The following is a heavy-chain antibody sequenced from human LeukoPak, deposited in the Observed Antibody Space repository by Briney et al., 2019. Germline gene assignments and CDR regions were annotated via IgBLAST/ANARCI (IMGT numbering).Heavy chain of an antibody. CDR3: AREYCSGGSCYYYFDY. CDR2: ISSSSSYI. V-gene: IGHV3-21*01. Sequence: KPGGSLRLSCAASGFTFSSYSMNWVRQAPGKGLEWVSSISSSSSYIYYADSVKGRFTISRDNAKNSLYLQMNSLRAEDTAAYYCAREYCSGGSCYYYFDYWGQGTLVTVSS. D-gene: IGHD2-15*01. CDR1: GFTFSSYS. J-gene: IGHJ4*02.